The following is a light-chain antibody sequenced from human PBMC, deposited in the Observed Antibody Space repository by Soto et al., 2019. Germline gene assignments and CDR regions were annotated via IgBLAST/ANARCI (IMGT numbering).Light chain of an antibody. J-gene: IGKJ1*01. CDR1: QSISSW. CDR2: DAS. CDR3: RQHNSYPRT. V-gene: IGKV1-5*01. Sequence: DIQMTQSPSTLSASVGDRVTITCRASQSISSWLAWYQQKPGKAPKLLIYDASSLESGVPSRFSGSGSGTEFTLTISSLQPDDFATYYCRQHNSYPRTFGQGTKVDIK.